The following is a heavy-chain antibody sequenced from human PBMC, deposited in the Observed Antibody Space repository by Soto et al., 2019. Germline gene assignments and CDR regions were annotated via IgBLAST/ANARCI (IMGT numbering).Heavy chain of an antibody. D-gene: IGHD2-8*01. J-gene: IGHJ4*02. CDR2: ISVSGDNI. CDR1: GFSFNSFN. CDR3: ARDLGLLKSMFDY. Sequence: GGSLRLSYLASGFSFNSFNMNWIRRAPGRGLEWVASISVSGDNIYYGDSMQGRFTISRDNSKRSVFLDSNSLRVEDTAVYYCARDLGLLKSMFDYWGQGTLVTVSS. V-gene: IGHV3-21*01.